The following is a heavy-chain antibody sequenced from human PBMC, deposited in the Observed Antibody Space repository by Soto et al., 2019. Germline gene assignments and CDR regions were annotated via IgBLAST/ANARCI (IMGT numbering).Heavy chain of an antibody. V-gene: IGHV3-33*01. CDR2: IWYDGSNK. CDR1: GFTFSSYG. CDR3: ARDGPITMVRGVMVY. Sequence: VQLVESGGGVVQPGRSLRLSCAASGFTFSSYGMHWVRQAPGKGLEWVAVIWYDGSNKYYADSVKGRFTISRDNSKNTLYLQMNSLRAEDTAVYYCARDGPITMVRGVMVYWGQGTLVTVSS. J-gene: IGHJ4*02. D-gene: IGHD3-10*01.